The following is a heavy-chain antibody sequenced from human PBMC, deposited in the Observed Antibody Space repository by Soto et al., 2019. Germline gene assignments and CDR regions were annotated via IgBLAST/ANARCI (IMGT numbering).Heavy chain of an antibody. V-gene: IGHV1-18*01. D-gene: IGHD6-6*01. Sequence: QVQLVQSGAEVKKPGASVKVSCKASVYTFTTYAISWVRQAPGQGLEWMGRISTYNGNTKYAQKLQGRVTMTTDTSTSTAYMELRSLRSDDTAVYYCARDPQYSTSSQVFDSWGQGTLVTVSS. CDR1: VYTFTTYA. CDR2: ISTYNGNT. J-gene: IGHJ4*02. CDR3: ARDPQYSTSSQVFDS.